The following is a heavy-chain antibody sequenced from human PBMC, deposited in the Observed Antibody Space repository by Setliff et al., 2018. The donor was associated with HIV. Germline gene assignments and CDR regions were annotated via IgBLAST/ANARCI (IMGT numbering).Heavy chain of an antibody. CDR1: GYSISRGYY. J-gene: IGHJ4*02. CDR3: ARMSWSTSSIYYFDY. CDR2: IYHSGIT. V-gene: IGHV4-38-2*01. D-gene: IGHD6-6*01. Sequence: SETLSLTCVVSGYSISRGYYWAWIRQPPGKGLEWIASIYHSGITYYNPSLKSRVTISVDTSKNQFSLKPSSVTAADTAVYYCARMSWSTSSIYYFDYWGQGTLVTVSS.